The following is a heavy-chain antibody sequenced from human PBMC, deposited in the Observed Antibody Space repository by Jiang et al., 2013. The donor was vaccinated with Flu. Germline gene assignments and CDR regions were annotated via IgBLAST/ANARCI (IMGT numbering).Heavy chain of an antibody. CDR2: IYYSGNR. J-gene: IGHJ2*01. D-gene: IGHD3-10*01. Sequence: GLVKPSETLSLICTVSGDSISGSDYFWGWLRQSPEKGLEWIGTIYYSGNRWYNPSLKSRVTVSVDTSKNQFSLKLNSVTAADTAVYYCARHSGHWYFDLWGRGTLITVSS. V-gene: IGHV4-39*01. CDR1: GDSISGSDYF. CDR3: ARHSGHWYFDL.